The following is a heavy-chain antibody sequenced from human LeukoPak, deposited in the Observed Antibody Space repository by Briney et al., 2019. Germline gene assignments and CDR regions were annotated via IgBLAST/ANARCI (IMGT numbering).Heavy chain of an antibody. CDR2: ISSNGGST. V-gene: IGHV3-64*01. CDR3: FLWMFKPGGLRGSDAFDM. D-gene: IGHD3-3*01. CDR1: GFTFSSYA. J-gene: IGHJ3*02. Sequence: GGSLRLSCAASGFTFSSYAMHWVRQAPGKGLEYVSAISSNGGSTYYANSVKGRFTISRDNSKNTLYLQMGSLRAEDMAVYYCFLWMFKPGGLRGSDAFDMWGQGTMVTVSS.